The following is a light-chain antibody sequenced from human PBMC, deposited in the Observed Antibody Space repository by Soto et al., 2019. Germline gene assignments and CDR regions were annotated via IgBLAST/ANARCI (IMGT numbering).Light chain of an antibody. CDR1: QSVRDN. CDR2: RAS. J-gene: IGKJ2*01. CDR3: QHYNFWPHS. V-gene: IGKV3-15*01. Sequence: IVLTQSPGALAVSPGEVATLSCRASQSVRDNLAWSQQKPGQAPRLLLYRASIRATGVPARVSGSGAGTECTRTSSGLQSEDVSIYFCQHYNFWPHSVGQGTKVEIK.